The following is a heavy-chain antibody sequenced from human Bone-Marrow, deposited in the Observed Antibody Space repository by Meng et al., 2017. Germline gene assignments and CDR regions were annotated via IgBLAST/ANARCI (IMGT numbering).Heavy chain of an antibody. D-gene: IGHD3-10*01. CDR2: IIPIFGTA. CDR1: GGTFSSYA. V-gene: IGHV1-69*05. Sequence: SVKVSCKASGGTFSSYAISWVRQAPGQGLEWTGGIIPIFGTANYAQKFQGRVTITTDESTSTAYMELSSLRSEDTAVYYCARWRSGSYYYYYGMDVWGQGTTVTVSS. CDR3: ARWRSGSYYYYYGMDV. J-gene: IGHJ6*02.